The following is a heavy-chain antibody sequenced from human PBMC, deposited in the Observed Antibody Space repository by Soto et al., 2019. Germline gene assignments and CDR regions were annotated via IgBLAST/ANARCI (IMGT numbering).Heavy chain of an antibody. J-gene: IGHJ4*02. CDR2: FLYTGST. D-gene: IGHD3-10*01. Sequence: SETLSLTCTVSGDSFSDSYWNWIRQSPGKGLEWIAYFLYTGSTKYNPSLKSRVTISVDTSKKQFSLSLTSVTAADTAIYYCARGRNYVGSGTSTVAFDYWGRGTLVTFSS. CDR1: GDSFSDSY. V-gene: IGHV4-59*01. CDR3: ARGRNYVGSGTSTVAFDY.